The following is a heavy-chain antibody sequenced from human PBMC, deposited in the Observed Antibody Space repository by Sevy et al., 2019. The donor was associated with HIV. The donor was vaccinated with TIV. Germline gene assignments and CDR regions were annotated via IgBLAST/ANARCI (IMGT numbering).Heavy chain of an antibody. D-gene: IGHD6-13*01. V-gene: IGHV4-59*01. CDR3: ARESIGAVGDLDY. CDR1: GGSMNNYF. J-gene: IGHJ4*02. Sequence: SETLSLTCTVSGGSMNNYFWSWIRQPPGKTLEWIAYIYSSGSTNYNPSLKSRVTISVDSSKNQFSLKLRSVTAADTAVYYCARESIGAVGDLDYWGQGTLVTVSS. CDR2: IYSSGST.